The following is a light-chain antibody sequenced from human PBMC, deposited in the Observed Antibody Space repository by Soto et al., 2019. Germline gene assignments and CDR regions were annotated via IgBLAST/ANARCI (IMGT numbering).Light chain of an antibody. CDR2: SNN. Sequence: QSVLTQPPSASGTPGQRVTISCSGSSSNIGSNYGYWYQQLPGTAPKLLIYSNNQRPSGVPDRFAGSKSGTSASLAISGLRSEDEADYSCSAWDESLSGWVFGAGTKLTVL. CDR3: SAWDESLSGWV. CDR1: SSNIGSNY. J-gene: IGLJ3*02. V-gene: IGLV1-47*02.